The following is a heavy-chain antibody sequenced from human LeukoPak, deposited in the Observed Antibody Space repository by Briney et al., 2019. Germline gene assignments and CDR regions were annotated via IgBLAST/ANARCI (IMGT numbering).Heavy chain of an antibody. CDR1: GFSFSSHN. CDR3: AKANYDFWSGYLFPFDY. Sequence: PGGSLRLSCAASGFSFSSHNMHWVRQAPGQGPEWVASIRFDGSDKYYADSVKGRFTISRDNSKNTLYLQMNSLRAEDTAVYYCAKANYDFWSGYLFPFDYWGQGTLVTVSS. V-gene: IGHV3-30*02. CDR2: IRFDGSDK. J-gene: IGHJ4*02. D-gene: IGHD3-3*01.